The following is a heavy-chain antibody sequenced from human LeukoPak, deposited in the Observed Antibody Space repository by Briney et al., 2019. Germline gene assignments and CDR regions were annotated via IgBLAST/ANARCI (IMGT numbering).Heavy chain of an antibody. D-gene: IGHD2-2*01. CDR3: ASLVVPAVHDAFDI. CDR2: INRNGGST. CDR1: GFTFDDYG. J-gene: IGHJ3*02. Sequence: PGGSLGLSCAASGFTFDDYGMTWVRQAPGKGLEWVSGINRNGGSTGYADSVKGRLTSSRDNAKNSLYLQMNSQRAEDTALYYCASLVVPAVHDAFDIWGQGTMVTVPS. V-gene: IGHV3-20*04.